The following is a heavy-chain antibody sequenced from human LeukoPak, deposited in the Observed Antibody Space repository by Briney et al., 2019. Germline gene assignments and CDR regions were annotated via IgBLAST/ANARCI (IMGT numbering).Heavy chain of an antibody. V-gene: IGHV5-51*01. Sequence: GASLQFSSQGAGYSFPNYWIGCWRRMPGRGREWMGGIYPGNSDTRYSPSFQGRVTISADKSINTAYLQWTSLKASDTAMYYCARREASMDYFDYWGQGTLVTASS. CDR2: IYPGNSDT. D-gene: IGHD2/OR15-2a*01. J-gene: IGHJ4*02. CDR1: GYSFPNYW. CDR3: ARREASMDYFDY.